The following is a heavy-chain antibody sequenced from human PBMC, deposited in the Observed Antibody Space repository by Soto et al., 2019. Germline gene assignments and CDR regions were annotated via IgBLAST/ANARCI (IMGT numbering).Heavy chain of an antibody. CDR3: ARDGGSHSGGIDY. J-gene: IGHJ4*02. CDR1: VGHFSSYS. CDR2: IIPICGTA. D-gene: IGHD1-26*01. Sequence: QVQLVQSGAEVKKPGSSVKVSCKASVGHFSSYSIHWVRQAPGQGLQWMGEIIPICGTANYAQKFQGRVTMTADESTRTAYMELDSLRSEDTAVYYCARDGGSHSGGIDYWGQGTLVTVSS. V-gene: IGHV1-69*01.